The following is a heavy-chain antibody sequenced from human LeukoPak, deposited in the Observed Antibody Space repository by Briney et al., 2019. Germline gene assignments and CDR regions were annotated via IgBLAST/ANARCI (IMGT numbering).Heavy chain of an antibody. CDR1: GITFSNPG. CDR3: TTYGSGSCPV. CDR2: IYRGTNGETT. J-gene: IGHJ4*02. Sequence: GGSLRFSCAASGITFSNPGWTGFGQVPGKGRNGVGRIYRGTNGETTDYGAPVKGRFTMSRDYSTNTLYLQMNSLKTEDTAVYYCTTYGSGSCPVWGQGTLVAVSS. D-gene: IGHD6-19*01. V-gene: IGHV3-15*01.